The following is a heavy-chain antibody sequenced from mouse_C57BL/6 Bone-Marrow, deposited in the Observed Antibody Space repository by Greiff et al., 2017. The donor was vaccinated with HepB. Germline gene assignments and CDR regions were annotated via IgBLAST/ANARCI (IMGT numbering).Heavy chain of an antibody. CDR3: ARGYSYYYGSSWDY. CDR1: GYTFTSYG. J-gene: IGHJ2*01. Sequence: VQLQQSGAELARPGASVKLSCKASGYTFTSYGISWVKQRTGQGLEWIGEIYPRSGNTYYNEKFKGKATLTADKSSSTAYMELRSLTSEDSAVYFCARGYSYYYGSSWDYWGKGTTLTGSS. V-gene: IGHV1-81*01. CDR2: IYPRSGNT. D-gene: IGHD1-1*01.